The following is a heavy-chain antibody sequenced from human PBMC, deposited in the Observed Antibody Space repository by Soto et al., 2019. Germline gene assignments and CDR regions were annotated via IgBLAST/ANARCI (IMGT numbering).Heavy chain of an antibody. CDR3: ARGGAVLDGHFLPFDY. V-gene: IGHV4-59*01. J-gene: IGHJ4*02. Sequence: VQLQESGPGLVRPSETLSLTCSVSGGAISTFYWNWVRQPPGKGLEWIAYSYHGGSTNYSPSLRSRATISVDTSKNQISLRLTSVTAADTGVYYCARGGAVLDGHFLPFDYWGRGRLVTVSS. CDR1: GGAISTFY. CDR2: SYHGGST. D-gene: IGHD3-16*01.